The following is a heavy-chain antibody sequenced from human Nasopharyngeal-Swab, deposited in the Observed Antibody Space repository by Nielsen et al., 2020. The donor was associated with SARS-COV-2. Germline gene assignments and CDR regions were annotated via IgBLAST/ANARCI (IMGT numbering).Heavy chain of an antibody. CDR2: SNAGNGNT. CDR1: GYTFTSYA. V-gene: IGHV1-3*01. CDR3: ARALRFLEWLPVDY. J-gene: IGHJ4*01. D-gene: IGHD3-3*01. Sequence: ASVQVSCKASGYTFTSYAMHWVRQAPGQRLEWMGWSNAGNGNTKYSQKFQGRVTITRDTSASTAYMGLSSLRSEDTAVHYCARALRFLEWLPVDYWGQGTLVTVSS.